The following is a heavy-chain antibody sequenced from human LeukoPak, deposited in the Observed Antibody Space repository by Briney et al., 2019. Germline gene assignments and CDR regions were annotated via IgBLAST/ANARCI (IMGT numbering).Heavy chain of an antibody. CDR1: GGSISSGDYY. J-gene: IGHJ4*02. CDR2: IYYSGST. Sequence: PSQTLSLTCTVSGGSISSGDYYWSWIRQPPGKGLEWIGYIYYSGSTYYNPSLKSRVTISVDTSKNQFSLKLSSVTAADTAVYYCARVGFSVDIVAPSGVVDYWGQGTLVTVSS. CDR3: ARVGFSVDIVAPSGVVDY. D-gene: IGHD5-12*01. V-gene: IGHV4-30-4*08.